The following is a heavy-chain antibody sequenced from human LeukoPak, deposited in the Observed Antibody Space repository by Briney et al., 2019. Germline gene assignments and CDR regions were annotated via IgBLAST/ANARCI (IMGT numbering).Heavy chain of an antibody. CDR3: ASYGSCYSDYYYPYGMDV. CDR2: ISAYNGNT. J-gene: IGHJ6*02. V-gene: IGHV1-18*01. D-gene: IGHD2-15*01. Sequence: GASVKVSCKASGYTFTSYGISWVQQAPGQGREGMGWISAYNGNTNYAQKLQGRVTMTTDTSTSTAYMELRSLRSDDTAVYYCASYGSCYSDYYYPYGMDVWGQGTTVTVSS. CDR1: GYTFTSYG.